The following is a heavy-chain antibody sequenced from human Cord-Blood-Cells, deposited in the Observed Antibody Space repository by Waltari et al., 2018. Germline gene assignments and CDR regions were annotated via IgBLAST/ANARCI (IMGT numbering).Heavy chain of an antibody. J-gene: IGHJ4*02. D-gene: IGHD3-3*01. V-gene: IGHV1-58*01. CDR3: AAVPLRFLEWLRDY. Sequence: QMQLVQSGPEVKKPGTSVKVSCKASGFTFTSSAVQWVRQARGQRLEWIGWIVVDSGNTNYAQKFQERVTITRDMSTSTAYMELSSLRSEDTAVYYCAAVPLRFLEWLRDYWGQGTLVTVSS. CDR2: IVVDSGNT. CDR1: GFTFTSSA.